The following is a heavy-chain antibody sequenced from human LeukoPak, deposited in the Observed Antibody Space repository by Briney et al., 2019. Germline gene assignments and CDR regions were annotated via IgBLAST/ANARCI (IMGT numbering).Heavy chain of an antibody. D-gene: IGHD3-22*01. J-gene: IGHJ4*02. CDR3: ARDWGYYDSSGYYALGDY. CDR2: IIPILGIA. Sequence: ASVKVSCKASGGTFSSYAISWVRQAPGQGLEWMGRIIPILGIANYAQKFQGRVTITADKSTSTAYMELSSLRSEDTAVYYCARDWGYYDSSGYYALGDYWGQGTLVTVSS. V-gene: IGHV1-69*04. CDR1: GGTFSSYA.